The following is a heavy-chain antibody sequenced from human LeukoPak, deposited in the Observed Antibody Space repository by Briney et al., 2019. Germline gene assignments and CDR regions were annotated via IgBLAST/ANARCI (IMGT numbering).Heavy chain of an antibody. CDR2: IIPILGIA. Sequence: ASVKVSCKASGGTFSSYAISWVRQAPGQGLEWMGRIIPILGIANYAQKFQGRVTITADKSTSTAYMELSSLRSEDTAVYYCARAPGSSSWYVDYWGQGTLVTVSS. CDR3: ARAPGSSSWYVDY. V-gene: IGHV1-69*04. CDR1: GGTFSSYA. D-gene: IGHD6-13*01. J-gene: IGHJ4*02.